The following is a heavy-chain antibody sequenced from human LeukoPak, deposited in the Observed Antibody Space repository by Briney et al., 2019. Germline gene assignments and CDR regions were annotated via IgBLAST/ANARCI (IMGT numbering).Heavy chain of an antibody. J-gene: IGHJ4*02. D-gene: IGHD3-10*01. V-gene: IGHV1-2*02. CDR2: INPSSGGT. CDR3: ARRYFGSGSYYTDY. Sequence: VASVKVSCKASGYTFTGYYMHWVRQAPGQGLEWMGWINPSSGGTNYAQKFQGRVTMTRDTSISTAYMELSRLRSDDTAVYYCARRYFGSGSYYTDYWGQGTLVTVSS. CDR1: GYTFTGYY.